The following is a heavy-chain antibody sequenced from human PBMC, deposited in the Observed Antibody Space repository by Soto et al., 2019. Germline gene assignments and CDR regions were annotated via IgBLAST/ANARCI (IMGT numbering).Heavy chain of an antibody. CDR2: ITGTSSPI. CDR1: GFTFSSYT. Sequence: EVQLEESGGGLVQPGGSLRLSCAASGFTFSSYTMNWFRQAPGKGLEWVSYITGTSSPIYYADSVKGRFTISRDNAKDLLYLQMNSLRAEDTAVYYCARLDYDFDYWGQGTLVTVS. D-gene: IGHD3-16*01. CDR3: ARLDYDFDY. J-gene: IGHJ4*02. V-gene: IGHV3-48*01.